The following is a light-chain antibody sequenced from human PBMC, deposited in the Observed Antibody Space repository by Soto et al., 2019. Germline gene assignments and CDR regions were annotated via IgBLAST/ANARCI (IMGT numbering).Light chain of an antibody. CDR1: SGINVGTYS. V-gene: IGLV5-45*03. CDR2: YKSDSDK. J-gene: IGLJ2*01. Sequence: QAVVTQPSSLSASPGASASLTCTLRSGINVGTYSIYWYQQKPGSPPQYLLRYKSDSDKQQGSGVPSRFSGSKDASANAGILLISGLQSEDEADYYCMIWHSSAVVFGGGTKVTVL. CDR3: MIWHSSAVV.